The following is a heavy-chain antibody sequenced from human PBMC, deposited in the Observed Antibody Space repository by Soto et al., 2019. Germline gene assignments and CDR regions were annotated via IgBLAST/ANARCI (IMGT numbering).Heavy chain of an antibody. CDR2: IKQDGSEK. V-gene: IGHV3-7*05. Sequence: GESLKISCAASGFTFSSYWMSWVRQAPGKGLEWVANIKQDGSEKYYVDSVKGRFTISRDNAKNSLYLQMNSLRAEDTAVYYCASSGGAGGYDYPSDGMDVWGQGTTVTVSS. D-gene: IGHD5-12*01. CDR1: GFTFSSYW. CDR3: ASSGGAGGYDYPSDGMDV. J-gene: IGHJ6*02.